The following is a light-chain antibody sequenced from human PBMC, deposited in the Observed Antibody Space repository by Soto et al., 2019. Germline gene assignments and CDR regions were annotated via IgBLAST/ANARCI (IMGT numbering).Light chain of an antibody. Sequence: QSVLTQPASVSGSPGQSITISCTGTSSDVGLYDYVSWYQQHPGKAPQLMIYAVSNRPSGVSNRFSASKSCNTASLFISGLQAEDEADYYCSSYTSDSSYVFGSGTKVTVL. CDR3: SSYTSDSSYV. V-gene: IGLV2-14*01. J-gene: IGLJ1*01. CDR1: SSDVGLYDY. CDR2: AVS.